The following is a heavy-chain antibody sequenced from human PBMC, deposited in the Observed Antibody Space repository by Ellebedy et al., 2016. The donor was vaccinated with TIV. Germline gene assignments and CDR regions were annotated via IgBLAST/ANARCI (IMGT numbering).Heavy chain of an antibody. CDR3: ATGVCTGDDALDV. V-gene: IGHV1-24*01. CDR1: GYTLNSLS. D-gene: IGHD4-17*01. Sequence: ASVKVSXKVSGYTLNSLSMHWIRQTPGKGLEWMGGADPSNGETTYLHKFEGRLILTEDSSTDTAYMELSSLRSEDTATYYCATGVCTGDDALDVWGQGTIVTVSS. CDR2: ADPSNGET. J-gene: IGHJ6*02.